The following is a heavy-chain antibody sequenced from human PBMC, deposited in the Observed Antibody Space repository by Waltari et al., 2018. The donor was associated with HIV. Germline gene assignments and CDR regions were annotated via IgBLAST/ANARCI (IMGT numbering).Heavy chain of an antibody. J-gene: IGHJ4*02. V-gene: IGHV3-53*01. D-gene: IGHD3-22*01. CDR1: GFAVINNY. CDR3: ATVLVRTSWVITTAPFDY. Sequence: EVQLVESGGGLIQPGGSLRLACAASGFAVINNYMSWVRQAPGKRLEWVSLIYSNATTYYADSVKGRFTISRDNSKNTLYLQMNSLRADDTAVYFCATVLVRTSWVITTAPFDYWGQGTLVTVSS. CDR2: IYSNATT.